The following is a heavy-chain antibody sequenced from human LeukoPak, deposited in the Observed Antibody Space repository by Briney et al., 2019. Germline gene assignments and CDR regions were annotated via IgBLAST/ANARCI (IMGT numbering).Heavy chain of an antibody. D-gene: IGHD6-13*01. CDR2: VYYTGVT. Sequence: XXLSXTXXVSGDXMSSYXXNWIRQPPXXXXEWIGYVYYTGVTSYDPSLKSRVTISVDTSKNQFSLKLYSVTAADTAVYYCARDLRSAVGYFDFWGQGTLVTVSS. CDR1: GDXMSSYX. CDR3: ARDLRSAVGYFDF. J-gene: IGHJ4*02. V-gene: IGHV4-59*01.